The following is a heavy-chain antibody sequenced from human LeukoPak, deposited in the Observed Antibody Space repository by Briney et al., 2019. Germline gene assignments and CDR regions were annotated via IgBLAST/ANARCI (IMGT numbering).Heavy chain of an antibody. D-gene: IGHD2-21*02. CDR2: IYSGGST. J-gene: IGHJ6*03. CDR1: GFTVSSNY. CDR3: ARDRGVTAGGYYYYYMDV. Sequence: GGSLRLSCAASGFTVSSNYMSWVRQAPGKGLEWVSVIYSGGSTYYADSVKGRFTISRDNSKNTLYLQMNSLIAEDTAVYYCARDRGVTAGGYYYYYMDVWGKGTTVTVSS. V-gene: IGHV3-53*01.